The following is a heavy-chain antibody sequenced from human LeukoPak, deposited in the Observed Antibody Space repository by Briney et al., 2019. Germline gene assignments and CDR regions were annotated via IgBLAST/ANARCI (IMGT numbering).Heavy chain of an antibody. D-gene: IGHD1-26*01. CDR3: ARAPGRNEAFDM. CDR2: IFSDGTHT. CDR1: GFRFSDYW. J-gene: IGHJ3*02. Sequence: GGSLRLSCAASGFRFSDYWMHWVRQAPGKGLVWVSRIFSDGTHTRYADSVKGRFTISRDNAKSTLYLQMNSLRGEDTAVYYCARAPGRNEAFDMWGQGTMVTVSS. V-gene: IGHV3-74*01.